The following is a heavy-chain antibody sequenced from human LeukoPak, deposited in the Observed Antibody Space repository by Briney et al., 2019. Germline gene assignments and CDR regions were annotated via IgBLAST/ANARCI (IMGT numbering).Heavy chain of an antibody. CDR2: INSGSSYI. Sequence: PGGSLRLSCAASGFTFRSYSMSWVRQAPGKGLEWVSSINSGSSYIYYAASVKGRFTISRDNAKNSLFLQMSSVRVEDTAVYYCVRDTYGPSDLWGQGTLVTVS. V-gene: IGHV3-21*01. CDR1: GFTFRSYS. D-gene: IGHD2-8*01. CDR3: VRDTYGPSDL. J-gene: IGHJ4*02.